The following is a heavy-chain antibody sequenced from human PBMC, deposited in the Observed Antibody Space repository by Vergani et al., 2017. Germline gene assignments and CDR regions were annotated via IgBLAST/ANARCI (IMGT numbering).Heavy chain of an antibody. CDR2: ISSSSSYI. V-gene: IGHV3-21*01. J-gene: IGHJ4*02. Sequence: EVQLVESGGGLVKPGGSLRLSCAASGFTFSSYSMNWVRQAPGKGLEWVSSISSSSSYIYYADSVKGRFTISRDNAKNSLYLQMNSLRAEDTAVYYCARAMTMTPIFDYWGQGTLVTVSS. D-gene: IGHD2-2*01. CDR1: GFTFSSYS. CDR3: ARAMTMTPIFDY.